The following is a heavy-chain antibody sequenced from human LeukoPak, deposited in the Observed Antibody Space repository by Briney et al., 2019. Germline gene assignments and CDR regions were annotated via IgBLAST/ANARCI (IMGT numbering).Heavy chain of an antibody. V-gene: IGHV3-23*01. CDR1: GFTFSSYE. CDR2: ISRRDDYT. Sequence: GGSLRLSCAASGFTFSSYEMNWVRQPPGKGLEWVSVISRRDDYTYYADSVKGRFTISRDNSKNTLYLQMNTLRAEDTAVYYCANDYRSGSFHDFWGQGTLVTVSS. CDR3: ANDYRSGSFHDF. J-gene: IGHJ4*02. D-gene: IGHD3-10*01.